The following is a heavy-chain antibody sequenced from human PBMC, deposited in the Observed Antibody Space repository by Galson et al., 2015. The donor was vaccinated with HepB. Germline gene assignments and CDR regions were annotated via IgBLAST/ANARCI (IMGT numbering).Heavy chain of an antibody. Sequence: SLRLSCAASGFPFGRYAINWVRQAPGKGLHWVSTVSATGNRTYYADSVKGRFTISRDNSKNTLYLQMNSLRAEDTAVYYCAKDAYKSSYYFDQWGQGTLVTVSS. D-gene: IGHD3-16*01. V-gene: IGHV3-23*01. CDR3: AKDAYKSSYYFDQ. CDR2: VSATGNRT. CDR1: GFPFGRYA. J-gene: IGHJ4*02.